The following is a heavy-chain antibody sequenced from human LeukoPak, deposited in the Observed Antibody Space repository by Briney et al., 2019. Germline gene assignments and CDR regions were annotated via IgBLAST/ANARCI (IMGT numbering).Heavy chain of an antibody. J-gene: IGHJ6*03. D-gene: IGHD6-6*01. CDR1: GGTFSSYA. V-gene: IGHV1-69*05. Sequence: SVKVSCKASGGTFSSYAISWGRQPPGQGLGWMGGIIPIFGTANYAQKFQGRVTITTDESTSTAYMELSSLRSEDTAVYYCARGRQLVLHYYIDVWGKGTTVTVSS. CDR3: ARGRQLVLHYYIDV. CDR2: IIPIFGTA.